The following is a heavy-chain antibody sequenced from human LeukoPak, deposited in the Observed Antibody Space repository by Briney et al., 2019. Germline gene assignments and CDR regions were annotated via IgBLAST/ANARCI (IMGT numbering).Heavy chain of an antibody. J-gene: IGHJ4*02. Sequence: GGSLRLSCAASGFTFSSYAMHWVRQAPGKGLEWVAVISYDGSNKYYADSVKGRFTISRDNSKNTLYLQMNSLRAEDTAVYYCARGGSSLRITMVRGVIIPSDFDYWGQGTLVTVSS. V-gene: IGHV3-30-3*01. D-gene: IGHD3-10*01. CDR2: ISYDGSNK. CDR3: ARGGSSLRITMVRGVIIPSDFDY. CDR1: GFTFSSYA.